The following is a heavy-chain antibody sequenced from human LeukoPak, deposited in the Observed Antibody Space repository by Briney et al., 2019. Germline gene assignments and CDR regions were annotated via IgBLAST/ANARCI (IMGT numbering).Heavy chain of an antibody. V-gene: IGHV5-51*01. Sequence: LGESLQISCKGSGYTFTSYWIGWVRQLPGKGLEWMGVILPGNSDTRYSPSFKGQVTMSVDKSISIAYLQWSSLKASDTAIYYCARQYYETLTGPNWFDAWGQGTLVTVSS. CDR3: ARQYYETLTGPNWFDA. CDR2: ILPGNSDT. J-gene: IGHJ5*02. CDR1: GYTFTSYW. D-gene: IGHD3-9*01.